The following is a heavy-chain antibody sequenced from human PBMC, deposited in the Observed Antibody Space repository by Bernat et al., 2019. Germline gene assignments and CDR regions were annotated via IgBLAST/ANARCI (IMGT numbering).Heavy chain of an antibody. J-gene: IGHJ5*02. V-gene: IGHV4-38-2*01. CDR3: GRGGDYLWGPTNWFDP. CDR1: GGSISSGYY. Sequence: QLQLQESGSGLVKPSQTLSLTCAVSGGSISSGYYWGWIRQPPGKGLEWIGSIYHSGSTYYNPSLKSRVTISVDTSKNPLSLKLSSETAADTAVDYWGRGGDYLWGPTNWFDPWGRGNQITVSS. CDR2: IYHSGST. D-gene: IGHD4-17*01.